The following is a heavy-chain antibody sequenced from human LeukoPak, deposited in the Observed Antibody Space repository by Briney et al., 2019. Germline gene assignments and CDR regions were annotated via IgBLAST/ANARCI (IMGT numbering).Heavy chain of an antibody. V-gene: IGHV3-21*01. CDR3: ARGVGSGSPKYGMDV. J-gene: IGHJ6*02. CDR2: ISSSSSYI. Sequence: GLEGVXXISSSSSYIYYADSVKGRFTISRDNAKNSLYLQMNSLRAEDTAVYYCARGVGSGSPKYGMDVWGQGTTVTVSS. D-gene: IGHD1-26*01.